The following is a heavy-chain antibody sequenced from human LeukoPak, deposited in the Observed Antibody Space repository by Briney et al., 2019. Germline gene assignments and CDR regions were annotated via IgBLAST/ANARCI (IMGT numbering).Heavy chain of an antibody. CDR3: ARVRRGSDYYGMDV. CDR2: INPNSGGT. V-gene: IGHV1-2*04. CDR1: GYTFTGYY. Sequence: ASVKVSCTASGYTFTGYYMHWVRQAPGQGLEWMGRINPNSGGTNYAQKFQGWVTMTRDTSISTAYMELSRLRSDDTAVYYCARVRRGSDYYGMDVWGQGTTVTVSS. D-gene: IGHD1-26*01. J-gene: IGHJ6*02.